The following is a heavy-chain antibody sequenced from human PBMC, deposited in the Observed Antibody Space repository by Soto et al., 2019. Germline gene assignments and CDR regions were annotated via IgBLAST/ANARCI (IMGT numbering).Heavy chain of an antibody. J-gene: IGHJ6*02. D-gene: IGHD4-4*01. CDR2: INSDGSST. CDR3: ARAMTTVTSVGYYYYGMDV. Sequence: GGSLILSCAASGFTFSSYWMHWVRQAPGKGLVWVSRINSDGSSTSYADSVKGRFTISRDNAKNTLYLQMNSLRAEDTAVYYCARAMTTVTSVGYYYYGMDVWGQGTTVTVSS. V-gene: IGHV3-74*01. CDR1: GFTFSSYW.